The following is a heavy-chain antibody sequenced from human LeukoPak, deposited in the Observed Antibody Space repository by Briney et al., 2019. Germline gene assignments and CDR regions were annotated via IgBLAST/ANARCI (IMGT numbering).Heavy chain of an antibody. Sequence: ASVKVSCKASGYTFTSYGISWVRQAPGQGLEWMGWISAYNGNTNYAQKLQGRVTMTTDTSTSTAYMELRSLRSDDTAVYYCARADYDILTGYYTGGNYFDYWGQGTLVTVSS. CDR2: ISAYNGNT. V-gene: IGHV1-18*01. D-gene: IGHD3-9*01. CDR1: GYTFTSYG. CDR3: ARADYDILTGYYTGGNYFDY. J-gene: IGHJ4*02.